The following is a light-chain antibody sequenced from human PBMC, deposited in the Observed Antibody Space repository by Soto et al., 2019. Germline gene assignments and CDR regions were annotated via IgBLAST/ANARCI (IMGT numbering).Light chain of an antibody. CDR3: SPSAGSNNTVV. J-gene: IGLJ2*01. V-gene: IGLV2-8*01. Sequence: QSALTQPASASGSPGQSVTISCTGTSSDVGGYNYVSWYQQHPGKAPKLLIYDVSKRPPGVPNRFSGAKSGNTASLTVSGLHAEEEDDDDCSPSAGSNNTVVFGGGTELTVL. CDR1: SSDVGGYNY. CDR2: DVS.